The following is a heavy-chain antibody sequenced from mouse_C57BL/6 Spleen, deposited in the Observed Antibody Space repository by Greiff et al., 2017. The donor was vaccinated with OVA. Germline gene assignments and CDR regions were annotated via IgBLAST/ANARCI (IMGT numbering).Heavy chain of an antibody. V-gene: IGHV2-2*01. CDR2: IWSGGST. CDR1: GFSLTSYG. J-gene: IGHJ4*01. CDR3: ARSNTHYAMEY. Sequence: QVQLKESGPGLVQPSQSLSITCTVSGFSLTSYGVHWVRQSPGKGLAWLGVIWSGGSTDYNAAFIYRLSISKDNSKSQVFFKMNILQADDTDIYYCARSNTHYAMEYWGQGTSVTVSS. D-gene: IGHD2-5*01.